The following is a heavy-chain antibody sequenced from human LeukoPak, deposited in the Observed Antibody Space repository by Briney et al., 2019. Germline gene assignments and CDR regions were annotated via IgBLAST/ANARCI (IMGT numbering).Heavy chain of an antibody. Sequence: PSETLSLTCTVSGGSISSGGYYWSWIRQHPGKGLEWIGYIYYSGSTYYNPSLKSRVTISVDTSKNQFSLKLSSVTAADTAVYYCARDGHDMVRGFDWGHGTLVTVSS. V-gene: IGHV4-31*03. CDR2: IYYSGST. CDR1: GGSISSGGYY. J-gene: IGHJ4*01. CDR3: ARDGHDMVRGFD. D-gene: IGHD3-10*01.